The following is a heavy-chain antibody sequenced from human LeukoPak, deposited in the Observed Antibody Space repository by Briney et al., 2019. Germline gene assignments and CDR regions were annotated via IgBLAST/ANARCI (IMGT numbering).Heavy chain of an antibody. V-gene: IGHV3-73*01. CDR2: IRSKANSYAT. CDR1: GFTFSGSA. J-gene: IGHJ4*02. D-gene: IGHD6-19*01. CDR3: TGSIAVAGTVSGYYFDY. Sequence: PGGSLRLSCAASGFTFSGSAMHWVRQASGKGLEWVGRIRSKANSYATAYAASVKGRFTTSRDDSKNTAYLQMNSLKTEDTAVYYCTGSIAVAGTVSGYYFDYWGQGTLVTVSS.